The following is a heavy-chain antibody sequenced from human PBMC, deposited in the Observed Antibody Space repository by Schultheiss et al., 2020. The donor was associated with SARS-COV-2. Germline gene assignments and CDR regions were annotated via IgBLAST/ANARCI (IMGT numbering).Heavy chain of an antibody. CDR1: GGSISSGGYY. CDR3: ASSTAMVDRRWRWFDP. CDR2: IYYSGST. D-gene: IGHD5-18*01. Sequence: SETLSLTCTVSGGSISSGGYYWSWIRQHPGKGLEWIGYIYYSGSTYYNPSLKSRVTISVDTSKNQFSLKLSSVTAADTAVYYCASSTAMVDRRWRWFDPWGQGTLVTVSS. J-gene: IGHJ5*02. V-gene: IGHV4-31*03.